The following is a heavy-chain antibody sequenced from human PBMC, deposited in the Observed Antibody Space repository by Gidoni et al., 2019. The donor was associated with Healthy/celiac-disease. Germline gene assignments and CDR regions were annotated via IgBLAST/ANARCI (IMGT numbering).Heavy chain of an antibody. CDR1: GYTLPELS. CDR3: ATGFRNPTGIAVAGTLLTYYYYYMDV. D-gene: IGHD6-19*01. V-gene: IGHV1-24*01. Sequence: QVQLVQSGAEVKKPGASVKVSCKVSGYTLPELSMHWVRQAPGKGLEWMGGFDPEDGETIYAQKFQGRVTMTEDTSTDTAYMELSSLRSEDTAVYYCATGFRNPTGIAVAGTLLTYYYYYMDVWGKGTTVTVSS. J-gene: IGHJ6*03. CDR2: FDPEDGET.